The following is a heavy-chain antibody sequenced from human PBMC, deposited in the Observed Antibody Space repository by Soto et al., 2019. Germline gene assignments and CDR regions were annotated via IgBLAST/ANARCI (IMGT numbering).Heavy chain of an antibody. CDR2: INSDGSST. J-gene: IGHJ4*02. CDR1: GFTFSSYW. Sequence: EVQLVESGGGLVQPGESLRLSCAASGFTFSSYWMHWVRKAPGKGLVWVSRINSDGSSTSYAGSVKGRFTISRDNAKNTVYLQMNSLSAEATAVYYCVRTSLVVAAATREDYWGQGTLVTVSS. CDR3: VRTSLVVAAATREDY. V-gene: IGHV3-74*01. D-gene: IGHD2-15*01.